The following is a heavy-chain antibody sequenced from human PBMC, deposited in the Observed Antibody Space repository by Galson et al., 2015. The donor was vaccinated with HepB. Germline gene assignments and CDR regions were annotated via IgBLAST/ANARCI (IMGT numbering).Heavy chain of an antibody. V-gene: IGHV3-21*01. Sequence: SLRLSCAASGFTFSSYSMNWVRQAPGKGLEWVSSISSSSSSYIYYADSVKGRFTISRDNAKNSLYLQMNSLRDEDTAVYYCARDLEWLRSYWYFDLWGRGTLVTVSS. D-gene: IGHD5-12*01. CDR1: GFTFSSYS. CDR3: ARDLEWLRSYWYFDL. CDR2: ISSSSSSYI. J-gene: IGHJ2*01.